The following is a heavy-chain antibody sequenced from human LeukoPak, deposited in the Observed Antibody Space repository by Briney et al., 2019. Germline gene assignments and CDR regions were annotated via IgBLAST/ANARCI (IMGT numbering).Heavy chain of an antibody. D-gene: IGHD5-18*01. V-gene: IGHV3-30*18. Sequence: GGSLRLSCAASGFTFSSHGMHWVHQAPGKGLEWVAIISYDGTNKYHTDSVKGRFTISRDNSKNTLYLQMNSLRAEDTAVYYCAKDVHRYGYPLAAFDIWGQGTMVTVSS. CDR2: ISYDGTNK. CDR1: GFTFSSHG. CDR3: AKDVHRYGYPLAAFDI. J-gene: IGHJ3*02.